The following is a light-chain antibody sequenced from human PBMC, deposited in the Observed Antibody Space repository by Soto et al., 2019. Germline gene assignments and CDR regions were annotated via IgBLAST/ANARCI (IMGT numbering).Light chain of an antibody. CDR3: QQRNNWVT. V-gene: IGKV3-11*01. CDR2: DAS. CDR1: QSVGIY. J-gene: IGKJ4*01. Sequence: EIVLTQSPATLSLSPGERATLSCRASQSVGIYLAWYQQKPGQPPRLLIYDASNRATVIPARFSGTGSGTEFGLTISSLEPEDSAIYYCQQRNNWVTFGGGTKVEIK.